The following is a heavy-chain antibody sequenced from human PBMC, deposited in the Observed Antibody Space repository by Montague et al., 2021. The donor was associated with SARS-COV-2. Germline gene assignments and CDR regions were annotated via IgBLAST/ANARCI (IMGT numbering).Heavy chain of an antibody. V-gene: IGHV2-70*01. CDR1: GFSLSTSGMC. CDR2: IDWDDDK. Sequence: PALVKPTQTLTLTCTFSGFSLSTSGMCVSWIRQPPGKALEWLALIDWDDDKYYSTSLKTRLTISKDTSKNQVVLTMTNMDPVDTATYCCARIRDYDILTGSYSGFDXWGQGTLVTVSS. J-gene: IGHJ4*02. D-gene: IGHD3-9*01. CDR3: ARIRDYDILTGSYSGFDX.